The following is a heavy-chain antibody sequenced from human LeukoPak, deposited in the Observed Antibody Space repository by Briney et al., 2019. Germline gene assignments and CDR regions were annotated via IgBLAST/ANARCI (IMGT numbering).Heavy chain of an antibody. CDR3: ARIQSRSSPFDY. V-gene: IGHV4-59*01. Sequence: SETLSLTCTVSGGSIRSYYWSWIRQPPGKRLEWVGYIYYRGTTTNNPSLESRVTISVDTSKNQFSLRLSSVTAADTAVYYCARIQSRSSPFDYWGQGTLVTVSS. CDR2: IYYRGTT. J-gene: IGHJ4*02. CDR1: GGSIRSYY. D-gene: IGHD6-13*01.